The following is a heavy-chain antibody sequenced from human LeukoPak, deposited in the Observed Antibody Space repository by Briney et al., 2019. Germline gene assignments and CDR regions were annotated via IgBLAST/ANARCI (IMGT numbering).Heavy chain of an antibody. V-gene: IGHV3-30*02. CDR3: ARDPKNRDAFDI. Sequence: GGSLRLSCAASGFTFSSYSMNWVRQAPGKGLEWVAFIRYDGSNKYYADSVKGRFTISRDNSKNTLYLQMNSLRAEDTAVYYCARDPKNRDAFDIWGQGTMVTVSS. CDR2: IRYDGSNK. CDR1: GFTFSSYS. D-gene: IGHD2/OR15-2a*01. J-gene: IGHJ3*02.